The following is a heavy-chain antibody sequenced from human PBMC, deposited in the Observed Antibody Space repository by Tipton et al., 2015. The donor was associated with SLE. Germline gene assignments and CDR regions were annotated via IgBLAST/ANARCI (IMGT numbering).Heavy chain of an antibody. CDR3: AKDHNYGSGSYFDY. J-gene: IGHJ4*02. CDR1: GFTFSNYG. Sequence: RSLRLSCAASGFTFSNYGMHWVRQAPGKGLEWVAVISYDGSNKYYAESVKGRFTISRDNSKNTLYLQMNSLRAEDTAVYYCAKDHNYGSGSYFDYWGQGTLVTVSS. CDR2: ISYDGSNK. D-gene: IGHD3-10*01. V-gene: IGHV3-30*18.